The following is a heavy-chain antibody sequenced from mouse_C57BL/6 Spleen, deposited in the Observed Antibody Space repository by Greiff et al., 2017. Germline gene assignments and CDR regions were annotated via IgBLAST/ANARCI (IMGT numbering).Heavy chain of an antibody. D-gene: IGHD1-1*01. CDR2: INPNYGTT. CDR3: ASRPYCGSSFDY. Sequence: VQLQQSGPELVKPGASVKISCKASGYSFTDYNMNWVKQSNGKSLEWIGVINPNYGTTSYNQKFKGKATLTVDQSSSTAYMQLNSLTSEYSAASYYASRPYCGSSFDYWGQGTTLTVSS. CDR1: GYSFTDYN. V-gene: IGHV1-39*01. J-gene: IGHJ2*01.